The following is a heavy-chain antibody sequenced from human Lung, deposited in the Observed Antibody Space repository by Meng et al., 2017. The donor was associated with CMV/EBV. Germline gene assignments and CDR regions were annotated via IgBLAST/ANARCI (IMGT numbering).Heavy chain of an antibody. CDR3: ATSRFHGDFKDAVNI. CDR1: GFTLNSYT. Sequence: GESLKISCAASGFTLNSYTVHWVRQAPGKGLEWMAVISYDGTYKYYGDSVKGRFTVSRDNSKRSLYLQMNSLRPEDTAVYYCATSRFHGDFKDAVNIWGQGTVVXVSS. V-gene: IGHV3-30-3*01. D-gene: IGHD2-21*01. J-gene: IGHJ3*02. CDR2: ISYDGTYK.